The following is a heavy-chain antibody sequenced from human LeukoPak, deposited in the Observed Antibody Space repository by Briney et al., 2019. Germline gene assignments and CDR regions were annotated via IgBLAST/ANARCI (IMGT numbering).Heavy chain of an antibody. V-gene: IGHV3-23*01. CDR3: AKTYGSGSF. Sequence: GGSLRLSCAASGFTFSSYAMSWVRQAPGKGLEWVSSISASGGSTYYADSVKGRFTISRDNSKNTLYLQMNSLSAEDTAVYFCAKTYGSGSFWGQGTLVTVSS. CDR2: ISASGGST. CDR1: GFTFSSYA. J-gene: IGHJ4*02. D-gene: IGHD3-10*01.